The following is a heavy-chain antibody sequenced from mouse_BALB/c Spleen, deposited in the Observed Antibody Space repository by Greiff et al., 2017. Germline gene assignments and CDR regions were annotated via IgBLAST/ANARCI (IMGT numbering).Heavy chain of an antibody. CDR1: GFTFSDYY. J-gene: IGHJ1*01. V-gene: IGHV5-4*02. CDR3: ARDRYFDV. Sequence: DVMLVESGGGLVKPGGSLKLSCAASGFTFSDYYMYWVRQTPEKRLEWVATISDGGSYTYYPDSVKGRFTISRDNAKNNLYLQMSSLKSEDTAMYYCARDRYFDVWGAGTTVTVAS. CDR2: ISDGGSYT.